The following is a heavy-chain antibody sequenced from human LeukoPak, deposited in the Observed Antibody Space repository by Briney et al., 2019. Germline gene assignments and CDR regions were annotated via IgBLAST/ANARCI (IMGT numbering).Heavy chain of an antibody. CDR3: ARYCSGAGCYTHPLDY. Sequence: PGGSLRLSCAASGFTFSSYWMHWVRQAPGKGLVWVSRINSDGSSTSYADSAKGRFTISRDNAKNSLYLQMNSLRAEDTAVYYCARYCSGAGCYTHPLDYWGQGTLVTVSS. V-gene: IGHV3-74*01. J-gene: IGHJ4*02. CDR2: INSDGSST. CDR1: GFTFSSYW. D-gene: IGHD2-2*02.